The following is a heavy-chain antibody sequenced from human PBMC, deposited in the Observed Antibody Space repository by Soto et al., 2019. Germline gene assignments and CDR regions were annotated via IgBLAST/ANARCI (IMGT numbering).Heavy chain of an antibody. CDR2: ISYSGST. J-gene: IGHJ3*02. Sequence: SETLSLTCTVSGGSFSGGGYYWSWIRQHPGKGLEWMGYISYSGSTKYRPSLQSRITISVETSKNQFSLRLTSVTAADTAIYFCARTSIFGVVLNAFDIWGQGTLVTVSS. D-gene: IGHD3-3*01. CDR1: GGSFSGGGYY. CDR3: ARTSIFGVVLNAFDI. V-gene: IGHV4-31*03.